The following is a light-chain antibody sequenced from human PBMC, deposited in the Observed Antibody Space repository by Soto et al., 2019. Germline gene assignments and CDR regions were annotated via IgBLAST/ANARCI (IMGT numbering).Light chain of an antibody. CDR1: QSLNTNS. V-gene: IGKV3-20*01. CDR3: QQYNASPLT. J-gene: IGKJ3*01. Sequence: EIVLTQSPGTLSLSPGERATLSCRASQSLNTNSLAWYQQKPGQTPRLLIYAASTRDTDIPDRFIGSGSGTDFALTITRLEPEDFALYYCQQYNASPLTVGPGTKLDVK. CDR2: AAS.